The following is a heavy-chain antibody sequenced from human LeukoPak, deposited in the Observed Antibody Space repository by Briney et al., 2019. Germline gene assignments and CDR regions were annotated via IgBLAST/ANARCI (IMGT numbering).Heavy chain of an antibody. J-gene: IGHJ6*03. Sequence: ASVKVSCKASGYTFTSYGISWVRQAPGQGLEWMGWINPNSGGTNYAQKFQGRVTMTRDTSISTAYMELSRLRSDDTAVYYCARGGIAARPQAYYYYYMDVWGKGTTVTVSS. CDR1: GYTFTSYG. D-gene: IGHD6-6*01. V-gene: IGHV1-2*02. CDR3: ARGGIAARPQAYYYYYMDV. CDR2: INPNSGGT.